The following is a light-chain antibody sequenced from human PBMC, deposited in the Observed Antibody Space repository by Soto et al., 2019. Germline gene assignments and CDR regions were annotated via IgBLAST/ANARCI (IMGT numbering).Light chain of an antibody. CDR1: QSVNSE. CDR3: QQYNNWPLT. J-gene: IGKJ4*01. V-gene: IGKV3-15*01. CDR2: GAS. Sequence: EIVMTQSPATLSVSPGERATLSCRASQSVNSELAWYRQKPGQAPRLLIYGASTRATGIPARFSGSGSWTKFTLTISSLQSEDFAVYYCQQYNNWPLTFGGGTKVEIK.